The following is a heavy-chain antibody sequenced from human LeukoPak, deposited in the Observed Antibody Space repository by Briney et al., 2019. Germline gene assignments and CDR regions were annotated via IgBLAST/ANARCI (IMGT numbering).Heavy chain of an antibody. Sequence: SQTLSLTCAISGDSVSSKSVWNWIRQSPSRGLEWLGRIYYRSKWSNNYAVSVKSRITINPDTSKNQFSLQLSSVTAEDAAVYYCARGDQNFDYWGQGTLVTVSS. V-gene: IGHV6-1*01. CDR2: IYYRSKWSN. J-gene: IGHJ4*02. CDR3: ARGDQNFDY. D-gene: IGHD5-24*01. CDR1: GDSVSSKSV.